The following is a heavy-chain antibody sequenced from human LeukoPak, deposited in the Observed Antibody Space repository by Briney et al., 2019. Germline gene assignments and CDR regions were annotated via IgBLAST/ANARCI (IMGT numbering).Heavy chain of an antibody. CDR2: ISSSGSTI. D-gene: IGHD2/OR15-2a*01. V-gene: IGHV3-11*01. Sequence: GGSLRLSCAASGFTFSDYYMSWIRQAPVKVLEWVSYISSSGSTIYYADSVKGRFTISRDNAKNSLYLQMNSLRAEDTAVYYCARVVQYPPKGPIDYWGQGTLVTVSS. CDR1: GFTFSDYY. CDR3: ARVVQYPPKGPIDY. J-gene: IGHJ4*02.